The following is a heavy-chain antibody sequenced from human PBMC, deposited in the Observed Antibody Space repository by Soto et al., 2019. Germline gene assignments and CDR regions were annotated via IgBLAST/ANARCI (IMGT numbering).Heavy chain of an antibody. CDR3: ARHQNGGIAAAGPDYGMDV. CDR1: GDSVSTNSAT. D-gene: IGHD6-13*01. CDR2: TYYRSKWYN. Sequence: SQTLSLTCDISGDSVSTNSATWNWIRQSPSGGLEWLGRTYYRSKWYNDYAVSVKSRITINPDTSKNQVSLQLNSVTPEDTAVYYCARHQNGGIAAAGPDYGMDVWGQGTTVTVSS. J-gene: IGHJ6*02. V-gene: IGHV6-1*01.